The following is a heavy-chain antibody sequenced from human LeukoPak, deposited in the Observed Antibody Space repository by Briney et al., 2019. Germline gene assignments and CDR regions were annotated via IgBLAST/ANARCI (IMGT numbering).Heavy chain of an antibody. CDR1: GYSFTSYW. J-gene: IGHJ4*02. Sequence: GESLKISCKGSGYSFTSYWIGWVRQMPGKGLEWMGIIYPGDSDTRYSPSFQGQVTISADKSISTAYLQWSSLKASDTAMNYVARRPIGNCIITSCYPTNLNYGGQETWVPVPS. CDR3: ARRPIGNCIITSCYPTNLNY. D-gene: IGHD2-2*01. CDR2: IYPGDSDT. V-gene: IGHV5-51*01.